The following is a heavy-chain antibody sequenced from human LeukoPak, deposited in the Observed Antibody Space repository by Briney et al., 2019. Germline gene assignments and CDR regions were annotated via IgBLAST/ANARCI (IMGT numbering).Heavy chain of an antibody. D-gene: IGHD6-25*01. CDR2: INHSGST. CDR1: GGSFSGYH. Sequence: PSETLSLTCAVYGGSFSGYHWTWIRQSPGKGLEWIGEINHSGSTNYNPSLKSRVTISADTSKNQFSLKMRSLTAADTAVYYCARARETEAMDYWSQGTLVTVSS. J-gene: IGHJ4*02. V-gene: IGHV4-34*01. CDR3: ARARETEAMDY.